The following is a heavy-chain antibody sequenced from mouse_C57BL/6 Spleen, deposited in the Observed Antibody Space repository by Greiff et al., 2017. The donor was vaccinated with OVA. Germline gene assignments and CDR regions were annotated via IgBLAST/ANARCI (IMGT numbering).Heavy chain of an antibody. J-gene: IGHJ1*03. CDR2: ISSGGSYT. V-gene: IGHV5-6*01. Sequence: EVQVVESGGDLVKPGGSLKLSCAASGFTFSSYGMSWVRQTPDKRLEWVATISSGGSYTYYPDSVKGRFTISRDNAKNTLYLQMSSLKSEDTAMYYCARAWYFDVWGTGTTVTVSS. CDR3: ARAWYFDV. CDR1: GFTFSSYG.